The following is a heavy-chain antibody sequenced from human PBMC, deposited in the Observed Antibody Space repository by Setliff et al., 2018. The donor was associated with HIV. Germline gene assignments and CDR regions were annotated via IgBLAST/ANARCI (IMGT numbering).Heavy chain of an antibody. Sequence: ASVKVSCKASGYTFTSYDISWVRQAPGQGLEWMGWISAYNGNTNYAQKLQGRVTMTTDTSTSTAYMELRSLRADDTAVYYCAREIGDDYDGSGYYPPTDDYYGRNVWGHGTTVIVAS. CDR3: AREIGDDYDGSGYYPPTDDYYGRNV. V-gene: IGHV1-18*01. CDR2: ISAYNGNT. CDR1: GYTFTSYD. D-gene: IGHD3-22*01. J-gene: IGHJ6*02.